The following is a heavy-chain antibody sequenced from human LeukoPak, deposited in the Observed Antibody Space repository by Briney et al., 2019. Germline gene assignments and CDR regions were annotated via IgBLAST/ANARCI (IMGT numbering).Heavy chain of an antibody. J-gene: IGHJ4*02. CDR3: ARDMVRGVPFDY. CDR2: IYSGGST. V-gene: IGHV3-66*01. CDR1: GFTVSSNY. D-gene: IGHD3-10*01. Sequence: GGSLRLSCAASGFTVSSNYMSWVRQAPGKGLEWVSVIYSGGSTYYADSVKGRFTISRDNSKNTLYLQMNSLRAEDTAVYYCARDMVRGVPFDYWGQGTLVTVSS.